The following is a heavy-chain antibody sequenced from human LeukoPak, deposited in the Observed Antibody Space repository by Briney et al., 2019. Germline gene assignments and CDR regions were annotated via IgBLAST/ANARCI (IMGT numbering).Heavy chain of an antibody. CDR3: ARTIVVVPAAYYYFDY. V-gene: IGHV4-59*12. J-gene: IGHJ4*02. CDR2: IYYSGST. Sequence: SETLSLTCTVSGGSISSYYWSWIRQPPGKGLEWIGYIYYSGSTYYNPSLKSRVTISVDTSKNQFSLKLSSVTAADTAVYYCARTIVVVPAAYYYFDYWGQGTLVTVSS. D-gene: IGHD2-2*01. CDR1: GGSISSYY.